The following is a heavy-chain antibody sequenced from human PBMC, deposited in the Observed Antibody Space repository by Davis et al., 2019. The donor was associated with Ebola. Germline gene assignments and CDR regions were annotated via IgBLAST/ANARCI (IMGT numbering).Heavy chain of an antibody. V-gene: IGHV1-69*13. J-gene: IGHJ4*02. CDR1: GYTFTSYG. Sequence: SVKVSCKASGYTFTSYGISWVRQAPGQGLEWMGGIIPIFGTANYAQKFQGRVTITADESTSTAYMELSSLRSEDTAVYYCARGKEYGGPTDYWGQGTLVTVSS. D-gene: IGHD4-23*01. CDR3: ARGKEYGGPTDY. CDR2: IIPIFGTA.